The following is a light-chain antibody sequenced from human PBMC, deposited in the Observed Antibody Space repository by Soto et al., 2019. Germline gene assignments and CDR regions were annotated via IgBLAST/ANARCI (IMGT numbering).Light chain of an antibody. CDR3: NSYTSSTAYV. CDR1: SSNLGKNH. J-gene: IGLJ1*01. Sequence: QSVLTQPPSASGTPGRRVTISCSGSSSNLGKNHVYWYRQLPGTAPKPLIYSNTQRPSGVPDRISGSKSGTSASLAISGLRSEDEADYYCNSYTSSTAYVFGTGTKVTVL. V-gene: IGLV1-47*02. CDR2: SNT.